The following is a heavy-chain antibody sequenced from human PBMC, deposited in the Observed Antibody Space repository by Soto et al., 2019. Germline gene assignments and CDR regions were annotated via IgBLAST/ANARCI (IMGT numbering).Heavy chain of an antibody. CDR2: IGTAGDT. V-gene: IGHV3-13*01. J-gene: IGHJ2*01. Sequence: EVQLVESGGGLVQPGGSLRLSCAASGFTFSSYDMHWVRQATGKGLEWVSAIGTAGDTYYPGSVKGRFTISRENAKNSLYLQMNSLRAEDTAVYYCARSFPPPATDVVASWYFDLWGRGTLVTVSS. D-gene: IGHD2-21*01. CDR1: GFTFSSYD. CDR3: ARSFPPPATDVVASWYFDL.